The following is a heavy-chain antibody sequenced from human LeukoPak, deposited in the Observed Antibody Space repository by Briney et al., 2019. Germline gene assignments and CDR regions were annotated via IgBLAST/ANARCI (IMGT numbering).Heavy chain of an antibody. Sequence: PGGSLRLSCAASGFTFDDYGMSWVRQAPGKGLEWVSGINWNGGSTGYADSVKGRFTISRDNSKNTLYLQMNSLRAEDTAVYYCAKGSRDSSGYKYYYYYYMDVWGKGTTVTISS. V-gene: IGHV3-20*04. CDR3: AKGSRDSSGYKYYYYYYMDV. CDR2: INWNGGST. D-gene: IGHD3-22*01. CDR1: GFTFDDYG. J-gene: IGHJ6*03.